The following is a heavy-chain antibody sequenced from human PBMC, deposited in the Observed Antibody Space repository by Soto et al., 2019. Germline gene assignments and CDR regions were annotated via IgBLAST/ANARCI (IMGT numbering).Heavy chain of an antibody. D-gene: IGHD3-22*01. CDR1: GGSIGSGGYY. CDR2: IHYSGNT. J-gene: IGHJ4*02. Sequence: QEQLQESGPGLVKPSQTLSLTCTVSGGSIGSGGYYWDWIRQHPGKGPEWIGYIHYSGNTYYNPSLKSRLTISLATSKNQFSLHLSSVTAADTAVYYCATNHDDISGRTPLLFDSWGQGTLVTVSS. CDR3: ATNHDDISGRTPLLFDS. V-gene: IGHV4-31*03.